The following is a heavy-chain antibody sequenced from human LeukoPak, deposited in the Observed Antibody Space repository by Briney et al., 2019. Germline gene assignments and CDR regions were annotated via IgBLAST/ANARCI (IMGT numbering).Heavy chain of an antibody. V-gene: IGHV4-39*01. CDR3: ASLEQLRFLEWWNWFDP. J-gene: IGHJ5*02. CDR1: GGSISSSSYY. D-gene: IGHD3-3*01. Sequence: SETLSLTCTVSGGSISSSSYYWGWIRQPPGKGLEWIGSIYYSGSTYYNPSLKSRVTISVDTSKNQFSLKLSSVTAADTAVYYCASLEQLRFLEWWNWFDPWAREPWSPSPQ. CDR2: IYYSGST.